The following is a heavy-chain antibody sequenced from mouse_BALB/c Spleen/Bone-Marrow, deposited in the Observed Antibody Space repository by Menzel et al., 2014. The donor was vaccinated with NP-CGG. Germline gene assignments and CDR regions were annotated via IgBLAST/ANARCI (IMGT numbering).Heavy chain of an antibody. Sequence: VQLQQSGPELVKPGASVKISCKASGYAFSNSWMNRVKQRPGQGLEWIGRIYPGDGDTYYNGKFKDKATLTADKSSSTAYMQLSSLTSVDSAVYFCARSDGYRAMDYWGQGTSVTVSS. J-gene: IGHJ4*01. V-gene: IGHV1-82*01. D-gene: IGHD2-3*01. CDR1: GYAFSNSW. CDR2: IYPGDGDT. CDR3: ARSDGYRAMDY.